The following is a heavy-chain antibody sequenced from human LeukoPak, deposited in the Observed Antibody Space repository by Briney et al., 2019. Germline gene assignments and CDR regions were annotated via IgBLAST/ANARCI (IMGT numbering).Heavy chain of an antibody. CDR3: ARPLTYYDFWSGYETYGMDV. CDR1: GYTFTGYY. D-gene: IGHD3-3*01. CDR2: INPNSGGT. Sequence: ASVKVSCKASGYTFTGYYMHWVRQAPGQGLEWMGWINPNSGGTNYAQKFQGRVTMTRDTSISTAYMELNRLRSEDTAVYYCARPLTYYDFWSGYETYGMDVWGQGTTVTVSS. J-gene: IGHJ6*02. V-gene: IGHV1-2*02.